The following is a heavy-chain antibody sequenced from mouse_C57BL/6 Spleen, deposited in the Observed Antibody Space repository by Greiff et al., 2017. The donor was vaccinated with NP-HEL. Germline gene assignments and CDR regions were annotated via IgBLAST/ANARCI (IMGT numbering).Heavy chain of an antibody. CDR2: IDPSDSET. CDR1: GYTFTSYW. CDR3: ARDNYYGSSYDYYAMDY. J-gene: IGHJ4*01. D-gene: IGHD1-1*01. Sequence: QVQLKQPGAELVRPGSSVKLSCKASGYTFTSYWMHWVKQRPIQGLEWIGNIDPSDSETHYNQKFKDKATLTVDKSSSTAYMQLSSLTSEDSAVYYCARDNYYGSSYDYYAMDYWGQGTSVTVSS. V-gene: IGHV1-52*01.